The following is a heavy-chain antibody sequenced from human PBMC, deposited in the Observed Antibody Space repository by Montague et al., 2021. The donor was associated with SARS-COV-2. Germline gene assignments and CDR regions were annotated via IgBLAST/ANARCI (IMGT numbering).Heavy chain of an antibody. V-gene: IGHV4-39*01. CDR2: IYYSGST. Sequence: SETLSLTCTVSGVSISSSSYYWGWIRQPPGKGLVWIGCIYYSGSTYYYPSLKSRVTISVDTTKNQFPLKLSSATAADTAVYYCARRSKTYSSDGSCYRGVGFDHWGQGTLVTVSS. J-gene: IGHJ5*02. D-gene: IGHD2-15*01. CDR1: GVSISSSSYY. CDR3: ARRSKTYSSDGSCYRGVGFDH.